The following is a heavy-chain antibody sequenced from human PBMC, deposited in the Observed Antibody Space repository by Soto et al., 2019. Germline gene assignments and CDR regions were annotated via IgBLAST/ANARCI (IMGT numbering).Heavy chain of an antibody. D-gene: IGHD2-2*01. CDR2: IDPSDSYT. CDR3: ARRGFDDYAYYYYYGMDV. V-gene: IGHV5-10-1*01. CDR1: GYSFTSYW. J-gene: IGHJ6*02. Sequence: PGESLKISCKGSGYSFTSYWISWVRQMPGKGLEWMGRIDPSDSYTNYSPSFQGHVTISADKSISTAYLQWSSLKASDTAMYYCARRGFDDYAYYYYYGMDVWGQGTTVTVSS.